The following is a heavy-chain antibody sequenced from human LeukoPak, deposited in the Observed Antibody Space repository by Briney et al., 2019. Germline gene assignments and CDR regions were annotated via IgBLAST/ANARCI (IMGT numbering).Heavy chain of an antibody. CDR1: VYSISRGYH. CDR3: ARVNWNPDY. D-gene: IGHD1-1*01. Sequence: SETLSLTCAVSVYSISRGYHWGGIRQPPGKGLEWIGMIHHSGSTYYNSSIKSRVTISVDTSKNQFSLKVSSVTAADTAVYYCARVNWNPDYWGQGTLVTVSS. V-gene: IGHV4-38-2*01. CDR2: IHHSGST. J-gene: IGHJ4*02.